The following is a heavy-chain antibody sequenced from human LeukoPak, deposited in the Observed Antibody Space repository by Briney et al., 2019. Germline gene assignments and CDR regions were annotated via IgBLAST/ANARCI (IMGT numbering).Heavy chain of an antibody. CDR1: GYSFTTYW. V-gene: IGHV5-51*01. D-gene: IGHD2-21*02. CDR3: TRIIRTYCGGDCYRAEYFQH. Sequence: GESLKTSCKGSGYSFTTYWIGWVRQMPGKGLEWMGIIYPGDSDTRYSPSFQGQVTISADKSISTAYLQWSSLKASDTAMYYCTRIIRTYCGGDCYRAEYFQHWGQGTLVTVSS. CDR2: IYPGDSDT. J-gene: IGHJ1*01.